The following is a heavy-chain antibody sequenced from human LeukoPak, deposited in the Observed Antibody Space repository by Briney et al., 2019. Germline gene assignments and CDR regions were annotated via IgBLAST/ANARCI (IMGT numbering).Heavy chain of an antibody. Sequence: SETLSLTCAVYGGSFSGYYWSWIRQPPGKGLEWIGEINHSGSTNYNPSLKSQVTISVDTYKNQFSLKLSSVTAADTAVYYCARGALSSSFDYWGQGTLVTVSS. CDR3: ARGALSSSFDY. V-gene: IGHV4-34*01. CDR2: INHSGST. J-gene: IGHJ4*02. CDR1: GGSFSGYY. D-gene: IGHD6-6*01.